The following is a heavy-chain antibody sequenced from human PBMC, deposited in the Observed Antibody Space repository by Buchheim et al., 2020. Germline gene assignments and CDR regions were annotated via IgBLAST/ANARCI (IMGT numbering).Heavy chain of an antibody. Sequence: EVQLLESGGDLVQAGGSLRLSCAASGFVFSTYSMNWVRQAPGKGPEWVSILSANGGEAHYADSVKGRFTISRDNSKKTLYLQLNSLRADDTAVYYCARGASAITRHFDNWGQGTL. D-gene: IGHD3-3*01. V-gene: IGHV3-23*01. CDR2: LSANGGEA. CDR1: GFVFSTYS. J-gene: IGHJ4*01. CDR3: ARGASAITRHFDN.